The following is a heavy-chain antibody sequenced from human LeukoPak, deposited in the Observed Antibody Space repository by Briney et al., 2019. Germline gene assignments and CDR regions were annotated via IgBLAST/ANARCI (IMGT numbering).Heavy chain of an antibody. CDR2: IYYSGNT. V-gene: IGHV4-59*01. CDR3: ARVGYSYGLDY. J-gene: IGHJ4*02. Sequence: PSEKLSCTGSGSGFSICCYYWGWLRQVPGKGLEWIGYIYYSGNTNYNPSLKSRVTISIDTSKNHFSLNLSSVTAADTAVYYCARVGYSYGLDYWGQGTLVTVSS. CDR1: GFSICCYY. D-gene: IGHD5-18*01.